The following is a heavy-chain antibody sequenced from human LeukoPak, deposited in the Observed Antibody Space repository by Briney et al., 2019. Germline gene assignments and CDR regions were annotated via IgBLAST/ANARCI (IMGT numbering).Heavy chain of an antibody. D-gene: IGHD2-8*02. Sequence: RGSLRLSCAASGFTFSSYWMSWVRQAPGKGLEWVANIKQDGSEKYYVDPVKGRFTISRDNAKNSLYLQMNSLRAEDTAVYYCAREDGVLRTDNWFEPWGQGTLVTVSS. J-gene: IGHJ5*02. CDR2: IKQDGSEK. CDR3: AREDGVLRTDNWFEP. CDR1: GFTFSSYW. V-gene: IGHV3-7*01.